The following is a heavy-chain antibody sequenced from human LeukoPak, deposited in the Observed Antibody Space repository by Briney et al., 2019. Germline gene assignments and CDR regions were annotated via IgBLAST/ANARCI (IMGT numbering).Heavy chain of an antibody. V-gene: IGHV4-38-2*02. J-gene: IGHJ4*02. CDR3: ARAGGYYGSGSFLDC. CDR1: RYDINSVYY. D-gene: IGHD3-10*01. CDR2: IYHSGST. Sequence: PSETLSLTCTVSRYDINSVYYWGWIRQPPGKGLEWIGSIYHSGSTYYNASLKSRVTISMDTSRNKFSLNLNSVTAADTAVYYCARAGGYYGSGSFLDCWGQGLLVTVSS.